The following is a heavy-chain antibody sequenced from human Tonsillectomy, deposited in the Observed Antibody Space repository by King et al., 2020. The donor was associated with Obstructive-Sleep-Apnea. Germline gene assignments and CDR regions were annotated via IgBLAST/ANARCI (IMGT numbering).Heavy chain of an antibody. CDR1: GFIFSPYS. D-gene: IGHD6-13*01. CDR3: ARGPLECPCSSSWIDY. J-gene: IGHJ4*02. CDR2: ISSSSSSI. Sequence: VQLVESGGGLVQPGGSLRLSCAASGFIFSPYSMNWVRQAPGKGLEWISYISSSSSSIHNAVSVKGRFTISRDNAKNSLYLHMNSLRAEDTAVYYGARGPLECPCSSSWIDYWGQGTLVTVSS. V-gene: IGHV3-48*04.